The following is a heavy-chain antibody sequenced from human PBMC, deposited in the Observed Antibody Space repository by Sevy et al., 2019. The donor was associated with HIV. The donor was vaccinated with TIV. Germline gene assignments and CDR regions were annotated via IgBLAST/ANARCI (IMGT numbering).Heavy chain of an antibody. V-gene: IGHV3-30*02. CDR2: IRYDGSNE. D-gene: IGHD4-17*01. CDR3: AKDGDYGGGAFDK. J-gene: IGHJ3*02. CDR1: GFTFSSYG. Sequence: GGSLRLSCTASGFTFSSYGMHWVRQAPGKGLEWVAFIRYDGSNEYYADSVKGRFTISRDNSKNTLFLEMNSLRDKDTAVCYSAKDGDYGGGAFDKWGQGTMVTVSS.